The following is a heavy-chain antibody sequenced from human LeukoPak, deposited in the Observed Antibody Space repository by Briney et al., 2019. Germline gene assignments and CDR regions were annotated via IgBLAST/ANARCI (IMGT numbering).Heavy chain of an antibody. Sequence: PGGSLRLSCAASGFTFDDYAMHWVRQAPGKGLEWVSGISWNSGSIGYADSVKGRFTISRDNAKNSLYLQMNSLRAEDTALYYCATQVGYWGQGTLVTVSS. CDR2: ISWNSGSI. V-gene: IGHV3-9*01. J-gene: IGHJ4*02. CDR3: ATQVGY. CDR1: GFTFDDYA.